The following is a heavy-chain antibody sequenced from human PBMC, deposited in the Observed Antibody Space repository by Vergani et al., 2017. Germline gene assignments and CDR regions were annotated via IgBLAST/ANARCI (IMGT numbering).Heavy chain of an antibody. CDR3: ARDLIVVPATGIDY. J-gene: IGHJ4*02. D-gene: IGHD2-2*01. CDR2: ISSSSSTI. Sequence: QLQLQESGPGLVKPSETLSLTCTVSGGSISNNNYYWGWIRQPPGKGLEWVSYISSSSSTIYYADSVKGRFTISRDNAKNSLYLQMNSLRAEDTAVYYCARDLIVVPATGIDYWGQGTLVTVSS. V-gene: IGHV3-11*04. CDR1: GGSISNNNYY.